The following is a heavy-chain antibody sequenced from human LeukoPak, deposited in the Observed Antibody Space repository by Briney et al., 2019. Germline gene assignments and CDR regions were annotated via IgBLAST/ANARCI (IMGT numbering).Heavy chain of an antibody. CDR2: INHSGST. CDR3: ARGHWTVDY. D-gene: IGHD1-1*01. CDR1: GGSFSGYY. Sequence: SETLSLTCAVYGGSFSGYYWSWIRQPPGKGLEWIGEINHSGSTNYNASLKSRVTISVDTSKNQFSLKLSSVTAADTAVYYCARGHWTVDYWGQGTLVTVSS. V-gene: IGHV4-34*01. J-gene: IGHJ4*02.